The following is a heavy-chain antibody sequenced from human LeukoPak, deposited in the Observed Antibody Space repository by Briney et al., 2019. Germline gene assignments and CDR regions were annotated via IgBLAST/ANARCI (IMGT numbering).Heavy chain of an antibody. Sequence: PGGSLRLSCAASGFTFSSYSMNWVRQAPGKGLEWVSSISSSRNYIFYADPVKGRFTISRDNAKNSLYLQMNSLRAEETAVYYCARSLWVGEGDDAFDIWGQGTMVTVSS. CDR1: GFTFSSYS. CDR3: ARSLWVGEGDDAFDI. J-gene: IGHJ3*02. CDR2: ISSSRNYI. V-gene: IGHV3-21*01. D-gene: IGHD3-10*01.